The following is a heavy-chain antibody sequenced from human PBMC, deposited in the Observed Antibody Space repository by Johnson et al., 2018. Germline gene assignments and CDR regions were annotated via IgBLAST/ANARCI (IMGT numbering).Heavy chain of an antibody. J-gene: IGHJ1*01. CDR2: ISGSGGST. CDR3: AKDMVGSGWGAEYFQH. CDR1: GFTFSSYA. V-gene: IGHV3-23*04. Sequence: VQLVESGGGLVQPGGSLRLSCAASGFTFSSYALSWVRQAPGKGLEWVSAISGSGGSTYYADSVKGRCTISRDNSKNTLYLQRNSLRAEDTAVYYCAKDMVGSGWGAEYFQHWGQGTLVTVSS. D-gene: IGHD6-19*01.